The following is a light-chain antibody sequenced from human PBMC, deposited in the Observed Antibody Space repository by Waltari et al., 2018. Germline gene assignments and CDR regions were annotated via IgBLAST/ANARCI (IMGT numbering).Light chain of an antibody. CDR1: NLGSKS. J-gene: IGLJ1*01. CDR3: QVWDSSSDHYV. CDR2: DDS. Sequence: SYVLTQPPSVSVAPGQTARITCGGNNLGSKSVHWYQQKPGQAPVLVVYDDSDRHSGIPERFSGSNSGNTATLTISRVEAGDEADYYCQVWDSSSDHYVFGTGTKVTVL. V-gene: IGLV3-21*02.